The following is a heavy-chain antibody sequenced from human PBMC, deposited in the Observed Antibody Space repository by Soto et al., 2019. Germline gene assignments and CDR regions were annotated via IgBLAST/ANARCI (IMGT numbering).Heavy chain of an antibody. V-gene: IGHV3-15*01. Sequence: PGGSLRLSCAASGFTFSNAWMSWVRQAPGKGLEWVGRIKSKTDGGTTDYAAPVKGRFTISRDDSKNTLYLQMNSLKTEDTAVYYCTTDGIQLWLRYFDYWGQGTLVTVLL. CDR3: TTDGIQLWLRYFDY. CDR2: IKSKTDGGTT. J-gene: IGHJ4*02. CDR1: GFTFSNAW. D-gene: IGHD5-18*01.